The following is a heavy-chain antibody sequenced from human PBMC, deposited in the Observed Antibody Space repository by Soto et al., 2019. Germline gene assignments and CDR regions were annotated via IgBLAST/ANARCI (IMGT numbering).Heavy chain of an antibody. V-gene: IGHV3-33*08. CDR2: IWYDGSNK. D-gene: IGHD5-12*01. CDR3: AREGSWIDYYYGMDV. CDR1: GFTFSSYA. J-gene: IGHJ6*02. Sequence: AGGSLRLSCAASGFTFSSYAMSWVRQAPGKGLEWVAVIWYDGSNKYYADSVKGRFTISRDNSKNTLYLQMNSLRAEDTAVYYCAREGSWIDYYYGMDVWGQGTTVTVSS.